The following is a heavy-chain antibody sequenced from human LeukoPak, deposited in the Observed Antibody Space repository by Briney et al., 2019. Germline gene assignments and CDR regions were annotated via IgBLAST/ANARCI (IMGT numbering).Heavy chain of an antibody. J-gene: IGHJ4*02. CDR2: INPSDGST. CDR1: GGTFSSYA. Sequence: ASVKVSCKASGGTFSSYAISWVRQAPGQGLEWMGIINPSDGSTSYAQKFQGRVTMTRDTSTSTVYMELSSLRSEDTAVYYCARDISTVVVRPDYWGQGTLVTVSS. V-gene: IGHV1-46*01. CDR3: ARDISTVVVRPDY. D-gene: IGHD3-22*01.